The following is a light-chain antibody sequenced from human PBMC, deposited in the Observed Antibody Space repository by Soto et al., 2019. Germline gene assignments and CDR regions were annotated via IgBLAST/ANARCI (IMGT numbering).Light chain of an antibody. CDR1: LTIGDS. Sequence: QSISSLSASVGDRISVTCRASLTIGDSLSWFQQKVGKPPTLLIYGASALQSGVPARFSGSGSGTDFTLTMNNIQREEFATYYCQQTYKLPRTFAQGTKVDIK. V-gene: IGKV1-39*01. J-gene: IGKJ1*01. CDR2: GAS. CDR3: QQTYKLPRT.